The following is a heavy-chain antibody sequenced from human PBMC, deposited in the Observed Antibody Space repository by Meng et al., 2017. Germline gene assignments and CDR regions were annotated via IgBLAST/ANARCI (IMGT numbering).Heavy chain of an antibody. V-gene: IGHV3-53*04. CDR1: GFTVSSNY. Sequence: GESLKISCAASGFTVSSNYMSWVRQAPGKGLEWVSVIYSGGSTYYADSVKGRFTISRHNSKNTLYLQMNSLRAEDTAVYYCARDLHGLDYWGQGTLVTVDS. CDR3: ARDLHGLDY. CDR2: IYSGGST. J-gene: IGHJ4*02.